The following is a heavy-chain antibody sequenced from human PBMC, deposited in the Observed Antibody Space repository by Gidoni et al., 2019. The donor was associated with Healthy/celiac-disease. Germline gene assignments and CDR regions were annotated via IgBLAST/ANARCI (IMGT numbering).Heavy chain of an antibody. CDR2: ISSSGSTI. J-gene: IGHJ4*02. V-gene: IGHV3-11*01. D-gene: IGHD5-18*01. CDR3: ARVTHTAMVNY. Sequence: EWVSYISSSGSTIYYADSVKGRFTISRDNAPKSLYLQMNSLRAEDTAVYYCARVTHTAMVNYWGQGTLVTVSS.